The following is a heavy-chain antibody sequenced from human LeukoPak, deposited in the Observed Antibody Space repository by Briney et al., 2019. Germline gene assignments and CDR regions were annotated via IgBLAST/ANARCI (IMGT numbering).Heavy chain of an antibody. J-gene: IGHJ5*02. CDR2: ISSSGSTI. V-gene: IGHV3-11*04. Sequence: GSLRLSCAASGFTFSDYYMSWIRQAPGKGLEWVSYISSSGSTIYYADSVKGRFTISRDNAKNSLYLQMNSLRAEDTAVYYCARDVDTSSHFSWFDPWGQGTLVTVSS. CDR3: ARDVDTSSHFSWFDP. CDR1: GFTFSDYY. D-gene: IGHD5-18*01.